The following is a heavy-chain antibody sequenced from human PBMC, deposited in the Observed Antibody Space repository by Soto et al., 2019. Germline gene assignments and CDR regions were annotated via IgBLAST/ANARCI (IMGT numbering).Heavy chain of an antibody. CDR1: GGSISSGGYY. CDR2: IYYSGST. D-gene: IGHD4-17*01. Sequence: SETLSLTCTVSGGSISSGGYYWSWIRQHPGKGLEWIGYIYYSGSTYYNPSLKSRVTISVDTSKNQFSLKLSSVTAADTAVYYCARGDSYGDYDERYNWFDPWGQGTLVTVSS. J-gene: IGHJ5*02. V-gene: IGHV4-31*03. CDR3: ARGDSYGDYDERYNWFDP.